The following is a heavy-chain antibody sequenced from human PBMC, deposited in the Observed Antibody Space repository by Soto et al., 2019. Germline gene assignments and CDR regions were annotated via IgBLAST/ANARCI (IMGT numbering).Heavy chain of an antibody. CDR3: ARVASRYCSGGSCYLLDY. J-gene: IGHJ4*02. V-gene: IGHV4-59*01. CDR2: IYYSGST. D-gene: IGHD2-15*01. CDR1: GGSISSYY. Sequence: SETLSLTCTVSGGSISSYYWSWIRQPPGKGLEWIGYIYYSGSTNYNPSLKSRVTISVDTSKNQFSLKLSSVTAADTAVYYCARVASRYCSGGSCYLLDYWGQGTLVTVSS.